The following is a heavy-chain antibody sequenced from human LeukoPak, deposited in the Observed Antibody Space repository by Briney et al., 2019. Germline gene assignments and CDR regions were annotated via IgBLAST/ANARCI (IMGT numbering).Heavy chain of an antibody. Sequence: PSGTLSLTCTVSGGSISSYYWSWIRQPPGKGLEWIGYIYYSGSTNYNPSLKSRVTISVDTSKNQFSLKLSSVTAADTAVYYCARVILHCSSTSCRNWFDPWGQGTLVTVSS. J-gene: IGHJ5*02. CDR3: ARVILHCSSTSCRNWFDP. CDR1: GGSISSYY. V-gene: IGHV4-59*01. D-gene: IGHD2-2*01. CDR2: IYYSGST.